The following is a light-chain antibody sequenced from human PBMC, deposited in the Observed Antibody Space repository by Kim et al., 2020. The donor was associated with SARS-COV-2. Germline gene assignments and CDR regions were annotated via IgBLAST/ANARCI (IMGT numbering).Light chain of an antibody. V-gene: IGKV3-20*01. Sequence: PGERATLRCRASQGVGIGYGAWWQEKHGQAPRLRIYGASSRATGSPDRCSGSGYGRDFTLTISRLEPEDFAVDYCQQCGSSPPITFGQGTRLEIK. CDR2: GAS. CDR3: QQCGSSPPIT. J-gene: IGKJ5*01. CDR1: QGVGIGY.